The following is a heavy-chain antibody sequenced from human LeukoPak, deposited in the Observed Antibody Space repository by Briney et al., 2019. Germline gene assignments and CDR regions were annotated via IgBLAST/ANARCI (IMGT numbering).Heavy chain of an antibody. Sequence: PSQTLSLTCTVSGGSISSGGYYWSWIRQPPGKGLEWIGYIYHSGSTYYNPSLKSRVTISVDRSKNQFSLKLSSVTAADTAVYYCARGTKYGRNWFDPWGQGTLVTVSS. CDR3: ARGTKYGRNWFDP. CDR1: GGSISSGGYY. CDR2: IYHSGST. V-gene: IGHV4-30-2*01. D-gene: IGHD1-1*01. J-gene: IGHJ5*02.